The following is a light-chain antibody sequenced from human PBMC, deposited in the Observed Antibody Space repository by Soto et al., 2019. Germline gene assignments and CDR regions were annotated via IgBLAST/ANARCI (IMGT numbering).Light chain of an antibody. CDR2: GAS. CDR1: QSVGSNY. V-gene: IGKV3-20*01. CDR3: QQYANSPLT. J-gene: IGKJ4*01. Sequence: EIVLTQSPGTLSLSPGERVTLSCRASQSVGSNYLVWYQQKPGQAPRLLIYGASSRATGIPDRFSGSGSGTDFTLTISSLEPEDFAVYYCQQYANSPLTFGGGTKVEIK.